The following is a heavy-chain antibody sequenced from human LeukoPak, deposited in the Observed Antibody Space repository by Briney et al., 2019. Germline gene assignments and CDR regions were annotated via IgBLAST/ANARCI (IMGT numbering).Heavy chain of an antibody. V-gene: IGHV3-74*01. J-gene: IGHJ6*03. Sequence: GGSLTLSCAASGFTFSSYWMHWVRQAPGKGLVWVSRINNDGSSTSYADSVQGRFTISRDNAKNTLYLQMNSLRAEDTALYYCARVARGDYYYYYMDVWGKGSTVSVS. CDR2: INNDGSST. D-gene: IGHD3-10*01. CDR1: GFTFSSYW. CDR3: ARVARGDYYYYYMDV.